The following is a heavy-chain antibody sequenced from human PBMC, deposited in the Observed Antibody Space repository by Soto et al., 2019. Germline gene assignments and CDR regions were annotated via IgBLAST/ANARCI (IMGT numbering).Heavy chain of an antibody. J-gene: IGHJ6*02. Sequence: GGSLRLSCAASGFTFSSYTMSWVRQAPGKGLEWVSVISGSGGSTHYADPVKGRSTISRDNSKNTLYLQMNSLRAEDTAVYYCAANRGYNYYYGMDVWGQGTTVTVSS. V-gene: IGHV3-23*01. CDR3: AANRGYNYYYGMDV. D-gene: IGHD3-22*01. CDR1: GFTFSSYT. CDR2: ISGSGGST.